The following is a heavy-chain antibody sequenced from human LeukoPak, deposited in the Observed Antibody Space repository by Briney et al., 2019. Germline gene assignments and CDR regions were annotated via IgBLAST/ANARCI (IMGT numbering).Heavy chain of an antibody. D-gene: IGHD3-10*01. Sequence: PGGSLRLSCAASGFTFSSYGMSWVRQAPGKGLEWVSAISGSGGSTYYADSVKGRFTISRGNSKNTLHLQMNSLRAEDTAVYYCAKAYYYGSGSYYVSFDNWGQGTLVTVSS. J-gene: IGHJ4*02. CDR3: AKAYYYGSGSYYVSFDN. CDR1: GFTFSSYG. V-gene: IGHV3-23*01. CDR2: ISGSGGST.